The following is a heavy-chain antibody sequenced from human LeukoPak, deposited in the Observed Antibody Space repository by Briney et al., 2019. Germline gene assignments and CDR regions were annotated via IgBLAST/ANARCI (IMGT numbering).Heavy chain of an antibody. V-gene: IGHV3-7*01. D-gene: IGHD6-6*01. CDR3: AREGYSSSSFNDY. Sequence: GGSLRLSCAASGFTFSIYWMSWVRQAPGKGLEWVANIKQDVSDKYYVDSVNGRFTIARDNAKNSLYLKMNSLRAEDTAVYYCAREGYSSSSFNDYWGQGTLVTVSS. J-gene: IGHJ4*02. CDR2: IKQDVSDK. CDR1: GFTFSIYW.